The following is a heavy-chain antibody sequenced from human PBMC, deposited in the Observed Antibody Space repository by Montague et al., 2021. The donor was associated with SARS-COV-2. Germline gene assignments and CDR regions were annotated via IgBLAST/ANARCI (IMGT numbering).Heavy chain of an antibody. D-gene: IGHD3-3*01. Sequence: SLRLSCAASGFTFSSYWMHRVRQAPGKGLVWVSRINSDGSSTGYADSVKGRFTISRDNAKNTLYLQMNSLRAEDTAVYYCARVYYDFWSGSTANWYYGMDVWGQGTTVTVSS. CDR1: GFTFSSYW. CDR2: INSDGSST. V-gene: IGHV3-74*01. CDR3: ARVYYDFWSGSTANWYYGMDV. J-gene: IGHJ6*02.